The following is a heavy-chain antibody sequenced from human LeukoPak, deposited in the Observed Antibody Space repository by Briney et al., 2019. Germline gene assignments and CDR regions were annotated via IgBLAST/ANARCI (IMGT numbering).Heavy chain of an antibody. CDR1: GFTFSNYW. CDR2: IKGDGSTT. Sequence: GGSLRLSCTASGFTFSNYWMHWVRQAPGKGLVWVSGIKGDGSTTTYADSVNGRFTISRDNARNTLYLQMNSLRADDSAVCYCGLGRVYPTGWFDPWGQGTLVTVSS. D-gene: IGHD5/OR15-5a*01. V-gene: IGHV3-74*01. CDR3: GLGRVYPTGWFDP. J-gene: IGHJ5*02.